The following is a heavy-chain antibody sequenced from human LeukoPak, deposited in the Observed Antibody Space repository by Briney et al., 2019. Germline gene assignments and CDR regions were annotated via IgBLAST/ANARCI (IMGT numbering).Heavy chain of an antibody. CDR2: ISSSGSTI. CDR1: GFTFSDYY. D-gene: IGHD1/OR15-1a*01. CDR3: ARDLTKQKYYFDY. Sequence: KAGGSLRLSCAASGFTFSDYYMSWIRQAPGKGLEWVSYISSSGSTIYYADSVKGRFTISRDNAKNSLYLQMNSLRAEDTAVYYCARDLTKQKYYFDYWGQGTLVTVSS. V-gene: IGHV3-11*04. J-gene: IGHJ4*02.